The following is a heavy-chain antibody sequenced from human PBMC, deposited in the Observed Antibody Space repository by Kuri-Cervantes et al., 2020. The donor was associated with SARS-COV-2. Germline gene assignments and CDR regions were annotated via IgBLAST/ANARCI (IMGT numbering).Heavy chain of an antibody. V-gene: IGHV1-69*05. CDR3: ARVFTTPSGADAFDI. J-gene: IGHJ3*02. Sequence: SVKVSCKASGGTFSSYAISWVRQAPGQGLEWMGGIIPIFGTANYAQKFQGRVTMTTDTSTSTAYMELRSLRSDDTAVYYCARVFTTPSGADAFDIWGQGTMVTVSS. D-gene: IGHD2-15*01. CDR1: GGTFSSYA. CDR2: IIPIFGTA.